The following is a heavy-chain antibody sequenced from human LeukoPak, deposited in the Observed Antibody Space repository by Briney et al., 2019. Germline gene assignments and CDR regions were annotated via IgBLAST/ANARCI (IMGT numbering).Heavy chain of an antibody. Sequence: GGSLRLSCAASGFTFSSYAMNWARQAPGKGLEWVSAISGSGGSTYYADSVKGRFTISRDNSKNTLYLQMNSLRAEDTAVYYCAKVGGKIAAAGNWFDPWGQGTLVTVSS. D-gene: IGHD6-13*01. CDR3: AKVGGKIAAAGNWFDP. CDR1: GFTFSSYA. J-gene: IGHJ5*02. CDR2: ISGSGGST. V-gene: IGHV3-23*01.